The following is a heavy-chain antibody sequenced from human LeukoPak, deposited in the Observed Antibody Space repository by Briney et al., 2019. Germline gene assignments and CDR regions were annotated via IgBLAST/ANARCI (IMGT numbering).Heavy chain of an antibody. D-gene: IGHD3-22*01. CDR2: IYSGGST. Sequence: GGSLRLSCAASGFTVSSNYMSGVRQAPGKGLEWVSIIYSGGSTYYADSVKGRFTISRDNSKNTLYLQMNSLRAEDTAVYYCARDISSGYYDAFDIWGQGTMVTVSS. CDR1: GFTVSSNY. J-gene: IGHJ3*02. V-gene: IGHV3-66*01. CDR3: ARDISSGYYDAFDI.